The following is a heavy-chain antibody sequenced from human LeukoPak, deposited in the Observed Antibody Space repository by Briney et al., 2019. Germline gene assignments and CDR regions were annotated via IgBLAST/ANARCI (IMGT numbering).Heavy chain of an antibody. Sequence: GGSLRLSCAASGFTFNSYAMSWVRQAPGKGLEWVSAISGSGDRTFYADSVKGRFTISRDNSKNTLYLQMNSLRAEDTAIYYCAKEYTGTFSPFPSYFDNWGQGTLVTVSS. D-gene: IGHD1-26*01. CDR2: ISGSGDRT. J-gene: IGHJ4*02. CDR3: AKEYTGTFSPFPSYFDN. V-gene: IGHV3-23*01. CDR1: GFTFNSYA.